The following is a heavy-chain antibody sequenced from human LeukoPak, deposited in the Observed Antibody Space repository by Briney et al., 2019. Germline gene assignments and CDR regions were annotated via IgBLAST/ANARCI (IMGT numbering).Heavy chain of an antibody. CDR3: AREGSGTAFDP. D-gene: IGHD3-10*01. Sequence: SETLSLTCAVYGGSFSGYYWSWIRQPPGKGLEWIGEINHSGSTNYNPSLKSRLTISVDTSKNQFSLKLSSVTAADTAEYYCAREGSGTAFDPWGQGTLVTVSS. V-gene: IGHV4-34*01. J-gene: IGHJ5*02. CDR1: GGSFSGYY. CDR2: INHSGST.